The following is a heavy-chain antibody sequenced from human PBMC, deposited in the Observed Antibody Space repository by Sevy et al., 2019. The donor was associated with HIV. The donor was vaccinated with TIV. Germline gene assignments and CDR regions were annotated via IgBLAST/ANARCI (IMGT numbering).Heavy chain of an antibody. J-gene: IGHJ4*02. CDR1: GYTLTQLS. Sequence: ASVKVSCKVSGYTLTQLSMHWVRQAPGKGLEWMGSFDPEDGETLYAQKFQGRVTMTEDTSTDTAYMELRGLRSEDTAVYYCATTKDYYESSGSPFDYWGQGTLVTVSS. CDR3: ATTKDYYESSGSPFDY. D-gene: IGHD3-22*01. V-gene: IGHV1-24*01. CDR2: FDPEDGET.